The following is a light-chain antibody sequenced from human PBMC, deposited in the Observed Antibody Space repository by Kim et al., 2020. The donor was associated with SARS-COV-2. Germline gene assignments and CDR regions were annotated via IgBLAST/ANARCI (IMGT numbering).Light chain of an antibody. Sequence: SPGETATLSCGASQSVNSNYLAWYQQKPGLAPRLLIYDASSRATGIPDRFSGSGSGTDFTLTISRLEPEDFAVYYCQQYDSSPLTFGGGTKVEI. CDR1: QSVNSNY. CDR2: DAS. CDR3: QQYDSSPLT. J-gene: IGKJ4*01. V-gene: IGKV3D-20*01.